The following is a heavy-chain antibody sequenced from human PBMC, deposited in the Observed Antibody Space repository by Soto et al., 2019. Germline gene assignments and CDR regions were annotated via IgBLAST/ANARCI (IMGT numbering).Heavy chain of an antibody. CDR1: GGSISSGGYY. CDR3: ARGLDIVVVPAAIPVAWFDP. CDR2: IYYSGST. D-gene: IGHD2-2*02. J-gene: IGHJ5*02. V-gene: IGHV4-31*03. Sequence: SETLSLTCTVSGGSISSGGYYWSWIRQHPGKGLEWIGYIYYSGSTYYNPSLKSRVTISVDTSKNQFSLKLSSVTAADTAVYYCARGLDIVVVPAAIPVAWFDPWGQGTLVTVSS.